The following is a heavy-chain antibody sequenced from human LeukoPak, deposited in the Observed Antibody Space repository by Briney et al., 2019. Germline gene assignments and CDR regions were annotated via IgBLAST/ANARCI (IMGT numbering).Heavy chain of an antibody. V-gene: IGHV4-39*01. D-gene: IGHD6-19*01. CDR1: GGSITTSSFY. Sequence: SETLSHTCNVSGGSITTSSFYWGWIRQTPGKGLEWIGTFYYTGDTYYNRSLKSRATIAVDTSKDQFFLALSSVTAADTAVYYCVRAVGAVAGPGDWFDPWGPGTLVTVSS. CDR2: FYYTGDT. CDR3: VRAVGAVAGPGDWFDP. J-gene: IGHJ5*02.